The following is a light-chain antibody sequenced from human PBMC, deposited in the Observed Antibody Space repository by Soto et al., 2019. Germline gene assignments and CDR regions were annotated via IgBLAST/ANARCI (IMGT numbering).Light chain of an antibody. Sequence: EIQVTQSPSSLSVSVGDRVTITCRASQAITNSLAWFHQRPGKAPESLIYAASSLQTGVPSRFSGSGSETEFTLTISSLQPEDLGTYYCLQYYSYPHTFAGGTKVDIK. CDR1: QAITNS. CDR2: AAS. V-gene: IGKV1-16*01. CDR3: LQYYSYPHT. J-gene: IGKJ4*01.